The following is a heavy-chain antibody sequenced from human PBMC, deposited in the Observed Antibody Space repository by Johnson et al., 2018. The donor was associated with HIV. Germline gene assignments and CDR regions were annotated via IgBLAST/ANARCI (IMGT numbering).Heavy chain of an antibody. D-gene: IGHD2-2*02. V-gene: IGHV3-66*02. J-gene: IGHJ3*02. CDR3: ARGEGRIPHAFDI. CDR2: IYSGGST. CDR1: GFTVSSNY. Sequence: VQLVESGGGLAKPGGSLRLSCAASGFTVSSNYMTWVRQAPGKGLEWVSVIYSGGSTYYADSVQGRFTISRDNSKNTLYLQMGSLRAEDMAVYYCARGEGRIPHAFDIWGQGTMVTVSS.